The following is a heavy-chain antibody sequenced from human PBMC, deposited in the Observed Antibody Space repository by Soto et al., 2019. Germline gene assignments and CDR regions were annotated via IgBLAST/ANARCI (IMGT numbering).Heavy chain of an antibody. CDR1: GYTFTSYA. CDR3: ARDLRDSPTGY. J-gene: IGHJ4*02. Sequence: ASVKVSCKASGYTFTSYAMHWVRQAPGQRLEWMGWINAGNGNTKYSQKFQGRVTITRDTSASTAYMELSSLRSEDTAVYYCARDLRDSPTGYWGQGTLVNDSS. D-gene: IGHD3-9*01. V-gene: IGHV1-3*01. CDR2: INAGNGNT.